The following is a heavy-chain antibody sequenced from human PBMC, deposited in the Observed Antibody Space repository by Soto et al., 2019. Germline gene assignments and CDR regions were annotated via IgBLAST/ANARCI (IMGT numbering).Heavy chain of an antibody. J-gene: IGHJ6*04. V-gene: IGHV3-7*01. D-gene: IGHD2-21*01. CDR3: VRGCGSAHCTYFFDV. Sequence: GGSLRLSCAASEFAFSTYWMSWVRQAPGKGLEWVATIRQDGIEKHYVDSVKGRFTISRDNAKNSLFLQMDGLRAEDTAVYYCVRGCGSAHCTYFFDVWGKGTTVTVSS. CDR1: EFAFSTYW. CDR2: IRQDGIEK.